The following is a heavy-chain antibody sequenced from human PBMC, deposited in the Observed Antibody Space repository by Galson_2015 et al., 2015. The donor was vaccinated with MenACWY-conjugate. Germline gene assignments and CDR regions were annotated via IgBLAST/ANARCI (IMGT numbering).Heavy chain of an antibody. CDR2: ISYDGSND. J-gene: IGHJ6*02. CDR3: ARDVSDCSRYSCYSGIYFYYYGLDV. V-gene: IGHV3-30*03. Sequence: SLRLSCAASGFTFSNYGMHWVRQAPGKGLQWVAVISYDGSNDYYADSVKGRFTISRDNSKNTIYLQMNSLRAEDTAMYYCARDVSDCSRYSCYSGIYFYYYGLDVWGQGTTVTVSS. CDR1: GFTFSNYG. D-gene: IGHD2-2*01.